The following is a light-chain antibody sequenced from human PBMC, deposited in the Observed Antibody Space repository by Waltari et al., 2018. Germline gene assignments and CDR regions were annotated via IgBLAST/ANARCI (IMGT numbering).Light chain of an antibody. CDR1: SASLSTTSY. J-gene: IGLJ3*02. CDR3: ALYMGSGIWV. Sequence: QTVVTQEPSLSVSPGGTVTHTCALSSASLSTTSYATWYQQIPGQAPRTLVYKANARSSGVPDRFSGSILGNTAALTITGAQADDESDYYCALYMGSGIWVFGGGTRLTVL. CDR2: KAN. V-gene: IGLV8-61*01.